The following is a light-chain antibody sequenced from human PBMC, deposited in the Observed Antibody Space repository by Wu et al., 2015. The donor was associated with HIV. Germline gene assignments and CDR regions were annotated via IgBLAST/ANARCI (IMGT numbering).Light chain of an antibody. CDR3: QQLNTYPLT. Sequence: DIQMTQSPSFLSASVGDRVTITCRASQVISTYLAWYQQKPEKAPKLLIYAASTLQSGVPSRFSGSGSGTDFTLTISSLQPEDFGTYYCQQLNTYPLTFGEGTKVEIK. CDR1: QVISTY. CDR2: AAS. V-gene: IGKV1-9*01. J-gene: IGKJ4*01.